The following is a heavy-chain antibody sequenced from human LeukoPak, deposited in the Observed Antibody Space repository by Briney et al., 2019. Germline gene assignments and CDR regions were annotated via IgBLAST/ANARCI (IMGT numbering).Heavy chain of an antibody. CDR1: GFTFSSYW. Sequence: GGSLRLSCAGSGFTFSSYWMSWVRQAPGKGLEWVAHIKQDASDKYYVDSVKGRFTISRDNAKNSLFLQMNSLRAEDTAVYYCATLLGDTSFYHFDYWGQGTLVTVSS. CDR2: IKQDASDK. D-gene: IGHD3-10*01. V-gene: IGHV3-7*01. J-gene: IGHJ4*02. CDR3: ATLLGDTSFYHFDY.